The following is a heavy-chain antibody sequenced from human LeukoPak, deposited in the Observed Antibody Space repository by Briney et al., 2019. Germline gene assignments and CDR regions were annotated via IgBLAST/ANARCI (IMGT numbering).Heavy chain of an antibody. CDR1: GGSISSYY. Sequence: SETLSLTCTVSGGSISSYYWSWIRQPAGKGLEWIGRIYTSGSTNYNPSLKSRVTMSVDTSKNQFSLKLSSVTAADTAVYYCAREEYSSSWSHGSYYFDYWGQGTLVTVSS. V-gene: IGHV4-4*07. D-gene: IGHD6-13*01. CDR2: IYTSGST. J-gene: IGHJ4*02. CDR3: AREEYSSSWSHGSYYFDY.